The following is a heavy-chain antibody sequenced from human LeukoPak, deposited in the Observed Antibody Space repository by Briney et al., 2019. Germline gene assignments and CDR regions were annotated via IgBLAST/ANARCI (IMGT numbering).Heavy chain of an antibody. V-gene: IGHV4-34*01. J-gene: IGHJ4*02. D-gene: IGHD3-10*01. CDR1: GGSFSGYY. Sequence: SETLSLTCAVYGGSFSGYYWSWIRQPPGKGLEWIGEINHSGSTNYNPSLKSRVTTSVDTSKNQFSLKLSSVTAADTAVYYCARGWWIGYYGSGSTLYYDYWGQGTLVTVSS. CDR2: INHSGST. CDR3: ARGWWIGYYGSGSTLYYDY.